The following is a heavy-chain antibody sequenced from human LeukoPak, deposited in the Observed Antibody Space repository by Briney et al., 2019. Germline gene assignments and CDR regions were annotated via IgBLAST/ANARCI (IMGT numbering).Heavy chain of an antibody. CDR1: GGSISSSNW. D-gene: IGHD3-22*01. J-gene: IGHJ3*02. CDR2: IYYSGST. Sequence: SGTLSLTCAVSGGSISSSNWWSWVRQPPGKGLEWIGYIYYSGSTNYNPSLKSRVTISVDTSKNQFSLKLSSVTAADTAVYYCARFGYYYDSSGYYVENDAFDIWGQGTMVTVSS. CDR3: ARFGYYYDSSGYYVENDAFDI. V-gene: IGHV4-4*02.